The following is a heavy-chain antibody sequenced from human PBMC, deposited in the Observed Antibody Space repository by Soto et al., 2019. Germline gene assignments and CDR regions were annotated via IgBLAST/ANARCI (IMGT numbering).Heavy chain of an antibody. V-gene: IGHV3-23*01. J-gene: IGHJ5*02. CDR2: IDVGGAST. D-gene: IGHD2-2*01. Sequence: GGSLRLSCKASGFAFTTSAMSWVRQAPGKGLEWGSGIDVGGASTYYADSLKGRFTISPTNSTNTLYLQMDGLRVQAPPGYYFAKDVCRSATMPCFDTWGQGTLVTVSS. CDR3: AKDVCRSATMPCFDT. CDR1: GFAFTTSA.